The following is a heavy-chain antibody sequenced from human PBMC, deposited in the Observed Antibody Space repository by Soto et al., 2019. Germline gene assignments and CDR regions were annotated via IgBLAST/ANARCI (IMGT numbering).Heavy chain of an antibody. Sequence: EVQLVESGGGLVQPGGSLRLSCAASGFTFSSYSMNWVRQAPGKGLEWVSYISSSSSTIYYADSVKGRFTISRDNAKNSLYLQMNSLRAEDTAVYYCARAGQQWLVRLNYYYMDVWGKGTTVTVSS. CDR2: ISSSSSTI. D-gene: IGHD6-19*01. V-gene: IGHV3-48*01. CDR1: GFTFSSYS. CDR3: ARAGQQWLVRLNYYYMDV. J-gene: IGHJ6*03.